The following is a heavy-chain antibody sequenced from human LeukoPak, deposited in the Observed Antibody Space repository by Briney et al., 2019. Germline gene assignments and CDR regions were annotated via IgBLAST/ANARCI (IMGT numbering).Heavy chain of an antibody. V-gene: IGHV4-59*01. CDR3: ARGGPYYHVWGGYYDYYYYMDV. J-gene: IGHJ6*03. D-gene: IGHD3-3*01. Sequence: SETLSLTCSISGGSISSYYWSWIRQPPGKGLEWIGYIYYSGSTNYNPSLKSRVTISVDTSKNQFALRLTSVTAADTAVYYCARGGPYYHVWGGYYDYYYYMDVLGKGTTVTVPS. CDR1: GGSISSYY. CDR2: IYYSGST.